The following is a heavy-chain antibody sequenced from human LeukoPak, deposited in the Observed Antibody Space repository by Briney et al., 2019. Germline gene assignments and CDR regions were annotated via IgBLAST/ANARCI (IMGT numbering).Heavy chain of an antibody. V-gene: IGHV4-39*07. Sequence: PSETLSLTCTVSGGSISSSGYYWAWIRQSPGKGLEWIGIIYYSGTTYYNPSLKSRVTMSVDTSKNQFSLKLSSVTAADTAVYYCARGGLVRGVGSFDYWGQGTLVTVSS. CDR2: IYYSGTT. CDR1: GGSISSSGYY. CDR3: ARGGLVRGVGSFDY. J-gene: IGHJ4*02. D-gene: IGHD3-10*01.